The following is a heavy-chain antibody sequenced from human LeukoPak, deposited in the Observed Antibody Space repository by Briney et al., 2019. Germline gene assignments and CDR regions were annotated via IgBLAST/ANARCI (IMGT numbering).Heavy chain of an antibody. Sequence: GGSLRLSCAASGFTFSNYGMNWVRQAPGKGLEWVSGITSSGGATYYADSVKGRFTVSRDDPHNTLYLQMNSVRAEDTAVYFCARGGVDHYGSGTYYLMYYFDHWGQGALVTVSS. CDR3: ARGGVDHYGSGTYYLMYYFDH. V-gene: IGHV3-23*01. CDR2: ITSSGGAT. CDR1: GFTFSNYG. J-gene: IGHJ4*02. D-gene: IGHD3-10*01.